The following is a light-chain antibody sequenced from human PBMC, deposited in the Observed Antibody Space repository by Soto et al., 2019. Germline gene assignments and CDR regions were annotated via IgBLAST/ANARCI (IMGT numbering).Light chain of an antibody. CDR1: QSVGSSY. V-gene: IGKV3-20*01. J-gene: IGKJ5*01. CDR2: GAS. CDR3: QQYGRSIT. Sequence: EIVLTQSPATLSVSPGERAPPSCRASQSVGSSYLAWYQQKPGQAPRLLIYGASSRATGIPDRFSGSGSGTDFTLTISRLETEDFAVYYCQQYGRSITFGQGTRLEI.